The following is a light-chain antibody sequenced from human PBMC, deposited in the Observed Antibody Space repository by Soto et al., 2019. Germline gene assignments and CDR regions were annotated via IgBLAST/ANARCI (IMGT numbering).Light chain of an antibody. CDR1: QSVTSNY. CDR2: GAS. V-gene: IGKV3-20*01. Sequence: IVLTQSPGTLSLSPGERATLSCRASQSVTSNYLAWFQQKPGQAPRVLIYGASSRATGVPDRFSGSGSGTDFTLTISRLEPEDFAVYYCQQYTSLPFTFGPGTKVDIK. CDR3: QQYTSLPFT. J-gene: IGKJ3*01.